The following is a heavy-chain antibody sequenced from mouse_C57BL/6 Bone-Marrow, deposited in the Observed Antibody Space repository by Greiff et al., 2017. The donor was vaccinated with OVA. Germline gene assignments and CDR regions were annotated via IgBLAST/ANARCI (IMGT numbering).Heavy chain of an antibody. D-gene: IGHD1-1*01. Sequence: VQLQQSGAELARPGASVKLSCKASGYTFTSYGISWVKQRTGQGLEWIGAIYPRSGNTYYNEKFKGKATLTADKSSSTAYMALLSLTSEDSAVYFCASRLYYYGSTWFAYWGQGTLVTVSA. CDR1: GYTFTSYG. CDR2: IYPRSGNT. V-gene: IGHV1-81*01. J-gene: IGHJ3*01. CDR3: ASRLYYYGSTWFAY.